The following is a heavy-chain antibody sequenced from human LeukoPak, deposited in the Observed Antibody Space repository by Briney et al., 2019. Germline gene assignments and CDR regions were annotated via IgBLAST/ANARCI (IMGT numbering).Heavy chain of an antibody. CDR1: GFTFSSYA. CDR3: AKDRSGSYYGPDAFDI. CDR2: ISGSGGST. Sequence: GGSLRLSCAASGFTFSSYAMSWVRQAPGKGLEWVSAISGSGGSTYYADSVKGRFTISRDNSKNTLYLQMNSLRAEDTAVYYCAKDRSGSYYGPDAFDIWGQGTMVTVSS. V-gene: IGHV3-23*01. D-gene: IGHD1-26*01. J-gene: IGHJ3*02.